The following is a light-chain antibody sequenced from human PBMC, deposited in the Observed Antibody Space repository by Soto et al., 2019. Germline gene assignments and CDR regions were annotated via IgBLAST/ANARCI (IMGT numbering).Light chain of an antibody. Sequence: EVVMRQSPATLSVSPVEGGALXCRASQGIGDTLAWYQHKPGQTPRLLIYDTSTRATGVPTRFSGSRSGAEFTLTINSLQSEDFAVYYCQPYNNWPLTFGGGTKVDIK. CDR3: QPYNNWPLT. V-gene: IGKV3-15*01. CDR2: DTS. CDR1: QGIGDT. J-gene: IGKJ4*01.